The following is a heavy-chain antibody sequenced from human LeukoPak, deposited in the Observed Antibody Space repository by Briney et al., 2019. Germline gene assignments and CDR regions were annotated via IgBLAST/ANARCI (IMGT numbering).Heavy chain of an antibody. D-gene: IGHD3-10*01. CDR2: IYHSGST. CDR1: GYSISSGYY. J-gene: IGHJ4*02. CDR3: ARHEVDYYGSGTYYFDY. Sequence: SETLSLTCAVSGYSISSGYYWGWIRQPPGKGLEWIGSIYHSGSTYYNPSLKSRVTISVDTSKNQFSLKLSSVTAADTAVYYCARHEVDYYGSGTYYFDYWGQGTLVTVSS. V-gene: IGHV4-38-2*01.